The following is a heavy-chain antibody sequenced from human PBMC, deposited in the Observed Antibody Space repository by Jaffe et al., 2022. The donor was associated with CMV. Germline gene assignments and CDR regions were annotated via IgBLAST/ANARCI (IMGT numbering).Heavy chain of an antibody. V-gene: IGHV3-9*01. J-gene: IGHJ1*01. CDR1: GFTFADYA. Sequence: EVQLVESGGGLVQPGRSLRLSCVASGFTFADYAMHWVRQAPGKGLEWVSGISWNSGSIAYVDSVKGRFTISRDNAKNSLYLQMNSLRVEDTALYYCAKDMGIAVAGTIQHWGQGTLVTVSA. CDR3: AKDMGIAVAGTIQH. CDR2: ISWNSGSI. D-gene: IGHD6-19*01.